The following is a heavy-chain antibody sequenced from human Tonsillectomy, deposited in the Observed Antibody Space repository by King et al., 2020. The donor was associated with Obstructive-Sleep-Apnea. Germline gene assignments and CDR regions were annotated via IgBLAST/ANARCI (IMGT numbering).Heavy chain of an antibody. Sequence: VQLVESGGGLVQPGGSLRVSCAASGFTFSSYAMSWVRQAPGKGLEWVSSISGSGGSTYYADSVKGRFTISRDNSKNTLDLQMNSLRAEDTAVYYCARDPRGAPAFDTWGPGTMVTLSS. D-gene: IGHD3-10*01. CDR2: ISGSGGST. J-gene: IGHJ3*02. CDR3: ARDPRGAPAFDT. V-gene: IGHV3-23*04. CDR1: GFTFSSYA.